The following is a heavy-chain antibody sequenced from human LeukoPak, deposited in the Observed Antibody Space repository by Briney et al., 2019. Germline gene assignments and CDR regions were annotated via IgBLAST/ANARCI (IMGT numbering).Heavy chain of an antibody. CDR3: VTERAGAFED. Sequence: PGGSLRLSCAAYGLILSNEWMNWVRQAPGEGLEWVGLIKSKSNGETIHYAAPVKGRFTISRDDSKNTLFLQMNILQTEDTAMYYCVTERAGAFEDWGQGTMVTVSS. D-gene: IGHD6-19*01. J-gene: IGHJ4*02. CDR1: GLILSNEW. CDR2: IKSKSNGETI. V-gene: IGHV3-15*01.